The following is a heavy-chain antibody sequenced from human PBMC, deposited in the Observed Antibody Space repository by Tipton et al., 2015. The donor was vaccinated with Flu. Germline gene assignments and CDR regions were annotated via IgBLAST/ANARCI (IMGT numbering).Heavy chain of an antibody. CDR2: IYYSGST. Sequence: TLSLTCTVSGGSISSYYWSWIRQPPGKGLEWIGYIYYSGSTYYNPSLKSRVTISVDTSKNQFSLKLSSVTAADTAVYYCARDTTPNDYGDTGFDYWGQGTLVTVSS. CDR3: ARDTTPNDYGDTGFDY. J-gene: IGHJ4*02. CDR1: GGSISSYY. V-gene: IGHV4-59*06. D-gene: IGHD4-17*01.